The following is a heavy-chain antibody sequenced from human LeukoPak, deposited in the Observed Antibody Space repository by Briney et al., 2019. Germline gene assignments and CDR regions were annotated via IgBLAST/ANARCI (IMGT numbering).Heavy chain of an antibody. CDR1: GFTFSSYS. CDR3: ARDRWSEEMDYGADDAFDI. J-gene: IGHJ3*02. V-gene: IGHV3-21*01. Sequence: GGSLRLSCAASGFTFSSYSMNWVRQAPGKGLEWVSSISRSSSYIYYADSVKGRFTISRDNAKNSLYLQMNSLRAEDTAVYYCARDRWSEEMDYGADDAFDIWGQGTMVTVSS. D-gene: IGHD4-17*01. CDR2: ISRSSSYI.